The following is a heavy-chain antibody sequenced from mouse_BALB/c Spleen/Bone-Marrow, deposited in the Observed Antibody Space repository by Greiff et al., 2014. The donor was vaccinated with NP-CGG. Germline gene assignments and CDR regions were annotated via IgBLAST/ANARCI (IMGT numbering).Heavy chain of an antibody. CDR3: ARFGRYYFDY. J-gene: IGHJ2*01. CDR1: GYAFTNYL. CDR2: INPGSGGA. Sequence: QVQLQQSGAELVRPGTAVNVSCKAPGYAFTNYLIEWVKQRPGQGLEWIGVINPGSGGANYNEKFKGKATLTADKSSSTAYMQLSSLTPDDSAVYFCARFGRYYFDYWGQGTTLTVSS. V-gene: IGHV1-54*01.